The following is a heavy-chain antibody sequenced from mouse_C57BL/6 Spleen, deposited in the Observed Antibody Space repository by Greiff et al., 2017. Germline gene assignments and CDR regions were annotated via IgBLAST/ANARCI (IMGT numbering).Heavy chain of an antibody. J-gene: IGHJ3*01. CDR2: IWRGGST. D-gene: IGHD4-1*01. Sequence: VKLVESGPGLVQPSQSLSITCTVSGFSLTSYGVHWVRQSPGKGLEWLGVIWRGGSTDYNAAFMSRLSITKDNSKSQVFFKMNSLQADDTAIYYCAKRDWDGAWFAYWGQGTLVTVSA. CDR1: GFSLTSYG. CDR3: AKRDWDGAWFAY. V-gene: IGHV2-5*01.